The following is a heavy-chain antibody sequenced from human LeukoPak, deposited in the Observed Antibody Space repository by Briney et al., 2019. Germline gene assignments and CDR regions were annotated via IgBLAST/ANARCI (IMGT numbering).Heavy chain of an antibody. D-gene: IGHD6-19*01. CDR2: IYHSGST. CDR1: GVSISSSNSY. J-gene: IGHJ6*03. V-gene: IGHV4-39*07. Sequence: PSETLSLTCTVSGVSISSSNSYWGWIRQPPGKGLEWIGEIYHSGSTNYNPSLKSRVTISVDKSKNQFSLKLSSVTAADTAVYYCARDYSAVAGTQEGDYYYYYMDVWGKGTTVTVSS. CDR3: ARDYSAVAGTQEGDYYYYYMDV.